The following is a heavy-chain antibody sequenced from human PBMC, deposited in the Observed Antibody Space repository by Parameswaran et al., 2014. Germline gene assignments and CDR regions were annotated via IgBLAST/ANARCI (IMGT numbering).Heavy chain of an antibody. CDR2: ISSSSSTI. J-gene: IGHJ6*02. Sequence: VRQAPGKGLEWVSYISSSSSTIYYADSVKGRFTISRDNAKNSLYLQMNSLRAEDTAVYYCARDPGWRGSDYGMDVWGQGTTVTVSS. CDR3: ARDPGWRGSDYGMDV. D-gene: IGHD2-15*01. V-gene: IGHV3-48*04.